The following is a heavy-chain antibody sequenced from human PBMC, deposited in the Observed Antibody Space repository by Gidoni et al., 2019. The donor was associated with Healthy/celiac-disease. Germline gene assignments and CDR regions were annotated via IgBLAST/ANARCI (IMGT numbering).Heavy chain of an antibody. D-gene: IGHD6-13*01. V-gene: IGHV1-69*01. CDR2: IIPIFGTA. Sequence: QVQLVQSGAEVKKPGSAVKVCCKASGGTFSSYAISWVRQAPGQGLEWMGGIIPIFGTANYAQKFQGRVTITADESTSTAYMELSSLRSEDTAVYSCARGLSDIAAAGNWYFDLWGRGTLVTVSS. CDR3: ARGLSDIAAAGNWYFDL. CDR1: GGTFSSYA. J-gene: IGHJ2*01.